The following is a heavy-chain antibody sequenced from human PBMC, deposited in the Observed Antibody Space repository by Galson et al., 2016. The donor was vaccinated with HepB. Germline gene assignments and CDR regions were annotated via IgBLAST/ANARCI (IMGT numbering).Heavy chain of an antibody. J-gene: IGHJ4*02. CDR2: WTPGGKT. D-gene: IGHD3-10*02. CDR3: AKDRHPYYYIGGKDH. Sequence: SLRLSCAASGFTFSTYAMNWVRQPPGKGLNWVSGWTPGGKTYYADSLKGRFTISGDNSENPRFLQMNSLSAEYTATYYFAKDRHPYYYIGGKDHWGQGTLVTVSS. V-gene: IGHV3-23*03. CDR1: GFTFSTYA.